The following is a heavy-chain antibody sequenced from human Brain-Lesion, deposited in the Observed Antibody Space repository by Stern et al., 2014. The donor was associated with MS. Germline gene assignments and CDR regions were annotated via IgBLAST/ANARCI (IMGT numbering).Heavy chain of an antibody. V-gene: IGHV3-43D*03. Sequence: QLVQSGGVVVQPGGSLRLSCAASGFTFDDYAMHWVRTAPGKGLEWVSLITWDGGSTSYTDSVKGRFSISRDNRKSFLYLQMNSLRPEDTALYYCAGGLGFWGRGTLVTVSS. CDR1: GFTFDDYA. D-gene: IGHD2-21*01. J-gene: IGHJ4*02. CDR2: ITWDGGST. CDR3: AGGLGF.